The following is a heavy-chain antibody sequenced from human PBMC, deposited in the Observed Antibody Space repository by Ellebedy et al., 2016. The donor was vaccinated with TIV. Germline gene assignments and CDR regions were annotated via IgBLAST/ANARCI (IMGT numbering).Heavy chain of an antibody. Sequence: GGSLRLSXAASGFTFSGYAMSWVRQAPGKGLEWVSAISGSGGSTYYADSVKGRFTISRDNSKNTLYLQMNSLRAEDTAVYYCAKDLLRGYDILTGYYSTPGNAFDIWGQGTMVTVSS. CDR1: GFTFSGYA. J-gene: IGHJ3*02. CDR3: AKDLLRGYDILTGYYSTPGNAFDI. V-gene: IGHV3-23*01. CDR2: ISGSGGST. D-gene: IGHD3-9*01.